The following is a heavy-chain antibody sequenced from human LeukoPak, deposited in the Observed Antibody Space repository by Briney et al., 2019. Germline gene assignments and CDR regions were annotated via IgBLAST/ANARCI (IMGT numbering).Heavy chain of an antibody. J-gene: IGHJ4*02. D-gene: IGHD5-18*01. V-gene: IGHV3-23*01. Sequence: GGSLRLSCAASGFTFSSYAMSWVRQAPGKGLEWVSAISGSGGSTYYADSVKGRFTISRDNSKSTLYLQMNSLRAEDTAVYYCAKDRSRAAMVRYFDYWGQGTLVTVSS. CDR3: AKDRSRAAMVRYFDY. CDR1: GFTFSSYA. CDR2: ISGSGGST.